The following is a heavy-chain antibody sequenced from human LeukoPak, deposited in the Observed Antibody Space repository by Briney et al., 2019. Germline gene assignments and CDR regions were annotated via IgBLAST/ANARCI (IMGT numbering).Heavy chain of an antibody. CDR2: MYYRGST. J-gene: IGHJ4*02. V-gene: IGHV4-59*01. D-gene: IGHD6-13*01. CDR1: GGSISSYY. Sequence: SETLSLTCTVSGGSISSYYWSWIRQPPGKGLEWIGYMYYRGSTNYNPSLKSRVTISLDTSNNQFSLKLTSVTAADTAVYYCARAHTTSWYMDYWGQGTLVTVSS. CDR3: ARAHTTSWYMDY.